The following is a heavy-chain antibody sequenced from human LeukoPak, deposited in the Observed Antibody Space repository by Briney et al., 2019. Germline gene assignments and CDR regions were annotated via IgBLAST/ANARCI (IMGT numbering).Heavy chain of an antibody. V-gene: IGHV1-2*02. CDR3: ARSRISAPVDY. Sequence: GASVKVSCKASGYTFTDYYMHWVRQAPGQGLEWMGWINTHSGGTSYAQKFQGRVTMTRDTSISTGFMELKSLGSDDTAVYYCARSRISAPVDYWGQGTQVTVSS. D-gene: IGHD6-6*01. J-gene: IGHJ4*02. CDR2: INTHSGGT. CDR1: GYTFTDYY.